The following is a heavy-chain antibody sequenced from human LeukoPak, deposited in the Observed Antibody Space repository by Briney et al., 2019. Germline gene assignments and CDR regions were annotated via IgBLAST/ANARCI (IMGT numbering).Heavy chain of an antibody. CDR3: ARHAYDFWSGYPDY. Sequence: SETLSLTCTVYGGSISSYYWSWIRQPPGKGLEWIGYIYYSGSTNYNPSLKSRVTISVDTSKNQFSLKLSSVTAADTAVYYCARHAYDFWSGYPDYWGQGTLVTVSS. J-gene: IGHJ4*02. V-gene: IGHV4-59*08. CDR2: IYYSGST. CDR1: GGSISSYY. D-gene: IGHD3-3*01.